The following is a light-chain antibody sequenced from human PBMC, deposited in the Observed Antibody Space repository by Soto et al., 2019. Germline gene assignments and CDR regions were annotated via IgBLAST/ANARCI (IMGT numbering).Light chain of an antibody. V-gene: IGLV2-14*01. CDR2: EVD. CDR3: SSFTRSRTII. Sequence: QSALTQPASVSGSPGQSITIPCTGSNDDIGLYNYVSWYQHHPGKAPKLMIYEVDNRPSGVSNRFSASKSGDTASLTISGLHTEDEADYYCSSFTRSRTIIFGGWTQLTVL. J-gene: IGLJ2*01. CDR1: NDDIGLYNY.